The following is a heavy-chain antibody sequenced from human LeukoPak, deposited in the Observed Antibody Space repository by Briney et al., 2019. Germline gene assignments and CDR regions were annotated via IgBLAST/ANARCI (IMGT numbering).Heavy chain of an antibody. V-gene: IGHV4/OR15-8*01. Sequence: PSETLSLTCAVSGASIASHSWWSWIRQPPGKGLEWIGEVYHSGGANYKPSLKSRVTISVDTSRNHFSLKLTSVTAADTAVYFCAYNRNFALDNWGQGTLVTVSS. CDR3: AYNRNFALDN. CDR2: VYHSGGA. D-gene: IGHD1-14*01. J-gene: IGHJ4*01. CDR1: GASIASHSW.